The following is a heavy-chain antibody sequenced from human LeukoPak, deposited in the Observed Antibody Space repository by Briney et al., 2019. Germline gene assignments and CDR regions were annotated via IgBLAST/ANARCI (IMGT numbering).Heavy chain of an antibody. J-gene: IGHJ4*02. CDR2: IIPILGIA. CDR1: GGTFSSYA. V-gene: IGHV1-69*04. D-gene: IGHD2-15*01. CDR3: ARRLVVDGNGSYFYY. Sequence: GASVKVSCKACGGTFSSYAISWVRQAPGQGLEWMGRIIPILGIANYAQKFQGRVTITADKSTSTAYMELSSLRSEDTAVYYCARRLVVDGNGSYFYYWGQGTLVTVSS.